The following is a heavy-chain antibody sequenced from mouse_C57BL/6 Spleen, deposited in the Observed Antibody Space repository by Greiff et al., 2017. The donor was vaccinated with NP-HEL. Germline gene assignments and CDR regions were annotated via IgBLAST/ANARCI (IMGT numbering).Heavy chain of an antibody. Sequence: EVMLVESGGGLVKPGGSLKLSCAASGFTFSDYGMHWVRQAPEKGLEWVAYISSGSSTIYYADTVKGRFTISRDNAKNTLFLQMTSLRSEDTAMYYCARRPYGYDSYYFDYWGQGTTLTVSS. V-gene: IGHV5-17*01. CDR2: ISSGSSTI. CDR1: GFTFSDYG. J-gene: IGHJ2*01. D-gene: IGHD2-2*01. CDR3: ARRPYGYDSYYFDY.